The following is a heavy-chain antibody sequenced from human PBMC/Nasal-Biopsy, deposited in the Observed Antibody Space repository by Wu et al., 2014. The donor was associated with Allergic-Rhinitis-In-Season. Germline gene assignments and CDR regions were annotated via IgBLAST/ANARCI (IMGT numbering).Heavy chain of an antibody. D-gene: IGHD5-18*01. J-gene: IGHJ4*02. CDR2: ITYDGFKT. V-gene: IGHV3-30-3*01. Sequence: LRLSCAASGFTFGDYAMHWVRQTPGKGLEWVALITYDGFKTFYADSVKGRFTITRDRSRRTLSLEMNSLRPEDTGIYYCARDGAVVTDTEDGIDYFDSWGPGNPGHRLL. CDR1: GFTFGDYA. CDR3: ARDGAVVTDTEDGIDYFDS.